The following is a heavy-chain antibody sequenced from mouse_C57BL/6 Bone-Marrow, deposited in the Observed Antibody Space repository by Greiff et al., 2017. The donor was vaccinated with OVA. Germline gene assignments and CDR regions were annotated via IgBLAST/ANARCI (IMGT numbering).Heavy chain of an antibody. CDR3: ARYGNEDY. V-gene: IGHV5-6*01. J-gene: IGHJ2*01. CDR1: GFTFSSYG. D-gene: IGHD2-10*02. Sequence: EVNLVESGGDLVKPGGSLKLSCAASGFTFSSYGMSWVRQTPDKRLEWVATISSGGSYTYYPDSVKGRFTISRDNAKNTLYLQMSSLKSEDTAMYYCARYGNEDYWGQGTTLTVSS. CDR2: ISSGGSYT.